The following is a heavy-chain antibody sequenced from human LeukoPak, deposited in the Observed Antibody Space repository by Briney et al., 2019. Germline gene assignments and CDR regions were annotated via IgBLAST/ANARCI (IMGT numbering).Heavy chain of an antibody. J-gene: IGHJ4*02. D-gene: IGHD6-13*01. V-gene: IGHV1-69*13. Sequence: SVKVSCKASGGTXSSYAISWVRQAPGQGLEWMGGIIPIFGTANYAQKFQGRVTITADESTSTAYMELSSLRSEDTAVYYCARGEGEIAAALFDYWGQGTLVTVSS. CDR2: IIPIFGTA. CDR1: GGTXSSYA. CDR3: ARGEGEIAAALFDY.